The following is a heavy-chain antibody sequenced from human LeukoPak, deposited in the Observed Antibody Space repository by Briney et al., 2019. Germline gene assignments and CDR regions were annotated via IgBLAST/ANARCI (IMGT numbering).Heavy chain of an antibody. Sequence: ASVKVSCKASGYTFTGYYMHWVRQAPGQGLEWMGWISAYNGNTNYAQKLQGRVTMTTDTSTSTAYMELRSLRSDDTAVYYCARDQDHMDVWGKGTTVTVSS. V-gene: IGHV1-18*04. CDR2: ISAYNGNT. CDR3: ARDQDHMDV. J-gene: IGHJ6*03. CDR1: GYTFTGYY.